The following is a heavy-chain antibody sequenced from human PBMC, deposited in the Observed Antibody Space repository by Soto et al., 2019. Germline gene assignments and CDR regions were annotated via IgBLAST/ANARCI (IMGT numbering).Heavy chain of an antibody. V-gene: IGHV3-74*01. Sequence: GSLRLSCAASGFTFMSYWMQCCHQAGVKVLRGVSRINSDGSSPTYEDSAKGRFPSPRGNAENTLYLQINSLRAEDTAVYYCAREHRYDSSGYYYEGFDYWGQGTLVTVSS. D-gene: IGHD3-22*01. CDR2: INSDGSSP. CDR1: GFTFMSYW. J-gene: IGHJ4*02. CDR3: AREHRYDSSGYYYEGFDY.